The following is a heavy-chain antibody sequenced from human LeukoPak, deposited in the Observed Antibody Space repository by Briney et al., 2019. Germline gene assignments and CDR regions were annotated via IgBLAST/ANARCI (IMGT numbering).Heavy chain of an antibody. V-gene: IGHV3-30*18. D-gene: IGHD3-10*01. J-gene: IGHJ4*02. CDR3: AKEIKENYYGSGSFDY. CDR1: GFTFSSYG. CDR2: ISYDGSNK. Sequence: GRSLRLSCAASGFTFSSYGMHRVLQAPGKGLEWVAVISYDGSNKYYADSVKGRFTISRDNSKNTLYLQMNSLRAEDTAVYYCAKEIKENYYGSGSFDYWGQGTLVTVSS.